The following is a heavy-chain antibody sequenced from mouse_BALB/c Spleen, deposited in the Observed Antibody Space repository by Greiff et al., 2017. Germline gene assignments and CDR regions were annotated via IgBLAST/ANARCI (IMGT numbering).Heavy chain of an antibody. V-gene: IGHV3-2*02. CDR2: ISYSGST. CDR3: ARYGHYYGYMDY. D-gene: IGHD1-1*01. CDR1: GYSITSDYA. J-gene: IGHJ4*01. Sequence: EVQLVESGPGLVKPSQSLSLTCTVTGYSITSDYAWNWIRQFPGNKLEWMGYISYSGSTSYNPSLKSRISITRDTSKNQFFLQLNSVTTEDTATYYCARYGHYYGYMDYWGQGTSVTVSS.